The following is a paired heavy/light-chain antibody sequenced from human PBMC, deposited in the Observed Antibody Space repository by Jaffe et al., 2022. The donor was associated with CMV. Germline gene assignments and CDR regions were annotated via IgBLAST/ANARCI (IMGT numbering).Heavy chain of an antibody. J-gene: IGHJ5*02. D-gene: IGHD3-10*01. CDR2: INPNSGGT. Sequence: QVQLVQSGAEVKEPGASVKVSCKASGYTFTGYYMHWVRQAPGQGLEWMGWINPNSGGTNYAQKFQGRVTMTRDTSISTAYMELSRLRSDDTAVYYCARGLLWFGELKNLNWFDPWGQGTLVTVSS. CDR1: GYTFTGYY. CDR3: ARGLLWFGELKNLNWFDP. V-gene: IGHV1-2*02.
Light chain of an antibody. V-gene: IGKV4-1*01. J-gene: IGKJ4*01. Sequence: DIVMTQSPDSLAVSLGERATINCKSSQSVLYSSNNKNYLAWYQQKPGQPPKLLIYWASTRESGVPDRFSGSGSGTDFTLTISSLQAEDVAVYYCQQYYSTLLTFGGGTKVEIK. CDR3: QQYYSTLLT. CDR2: WAS. CDR1: QSVLYSSNNKNY.